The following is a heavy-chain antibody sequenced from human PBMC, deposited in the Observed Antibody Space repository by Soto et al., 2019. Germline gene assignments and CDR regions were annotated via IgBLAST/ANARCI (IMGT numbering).Heavy chain of an antibody. J-gene: IGHJ6*02. D-gene: IGHD1-26*01. CDR2: INTGGGT. CDR3: AKPAFSGTKYSYYGMDI. V-gene: IGHV3-23*01. CDR1: GFPFSSYA. Sequence: EVQLLESGGGLVQPGGSLRLSCAVSGFPFSSYAMRWIRQTPGKGLEWVSTINTGGGTFYEDSVKGRFTISRDNSKNMMFLQINSLRADDTAVYYCAKPAFSGTKYSYYGMDIWGQGITVTVSS.